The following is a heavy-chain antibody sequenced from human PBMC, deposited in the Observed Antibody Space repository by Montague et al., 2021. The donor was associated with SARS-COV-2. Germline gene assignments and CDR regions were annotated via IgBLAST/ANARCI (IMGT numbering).Heavy chain of an antibody. CDR1: GGSISSQNW. Sequence: SETLSLTCAVSGGSISSQNWWNWVRQSPGKGLEWIGEIYHDGTTNYNPSLNSRVTISVDKSKNQFSLNLNSVTAADTAVYYCAREGRIDGYNEGFDYWGQGIPVTVSS. J-gene: IGHJ4*02. V-gene: IGHV4-4*02. CDR3: AREGRIDGYNEGFDY. D-gene: IGHD5-24*01. CDR2: IYHDGTT.